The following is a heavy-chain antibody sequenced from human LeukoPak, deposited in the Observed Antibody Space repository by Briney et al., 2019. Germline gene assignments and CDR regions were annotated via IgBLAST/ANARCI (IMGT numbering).Heavy chain of an antibody. D-gene: IGHD2-15*01. V-gene: IGHV3-23*01. CDR3: ANYRSGGGGYYSGLEH. J-gene: IGHJ1*01. CDR1: GFTFKNYA. CDR2: TSGSGDIR. Sequence: PGGSLRLSCAASGFTFKNYAMTWVRQAPGKGLEWVSRTSGSGDIRLYADSVKGRFTISRTNSENRLYLQMNSLRADESVVYYCANYRSGGGGYYSGLEHWGQGTQVTVSS.